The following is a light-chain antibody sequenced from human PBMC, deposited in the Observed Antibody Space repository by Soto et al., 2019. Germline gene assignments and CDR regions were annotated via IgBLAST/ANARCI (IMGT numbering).Light chain of an antibody. J-gene: IGLJ2*01. CDR2: SDT. CDR1: NIGSKG. CDR3: QVWDRGSAHVL. V-gene: IGLV3-21*01. Sequence: SYELTQPPSVSVAPGETARISCGGNNIGSKGVHWYQQKPGQAPVLVIYSDTDLPPVIPERFSGSNSANMATLTISRVEAGDEADYYCQVWDRGSAHVLFGGGTKRTVL.